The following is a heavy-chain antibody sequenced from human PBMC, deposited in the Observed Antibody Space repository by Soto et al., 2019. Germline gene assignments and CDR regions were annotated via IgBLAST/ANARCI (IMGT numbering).Heavy chain of an antibody. CDR2: ISYDGSNK. CDR3: ARDLYDYGDWNGMDV. J-gene: IGHJ6*02. V-gene: IGHV3-30-3*01. Sequence: GGSLRLSCAASGFTFSSYAMHWVRQAPGKGLEWVAVISYDGSNKYYADSVKGRFTISRDNSKNTLYLQMNSLRAEDTAVYYCARDLYDYGDWNGMDVWGQGTTVTVSS. D-gene: IGHD4-17*01. CDR1: GFTFSSYA.